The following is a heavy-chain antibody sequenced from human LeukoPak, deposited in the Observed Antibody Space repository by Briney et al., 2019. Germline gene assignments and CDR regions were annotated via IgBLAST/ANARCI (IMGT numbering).Heavy chain of an antibody. Sequence: GGSLRLSCAASGFTFSSYWMHWVRQAPGKGLVWVSRINSDGSSTSYADSVKGRFTISRDNAKNTVYLQMNSLRAEDTAVYYCSKSLYSSGWLFHYWGQGTLVTVSS. CDR1: GFTFSSYW. J-gene: IGHJ4*02. V-gene: IGHV3-74*01. CDR3: SKSLYSSGWLFHY. CDR2: INSDGSST. D-gene: IGHD6-19*01.